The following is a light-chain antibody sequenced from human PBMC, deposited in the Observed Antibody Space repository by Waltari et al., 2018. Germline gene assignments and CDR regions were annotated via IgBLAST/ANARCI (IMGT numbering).Light chain of an antibody. V-gene: IGKV3-15*01. CDR1: QSISRN. CDR3: QQYNNWRT. CDR2: VAS. J-gene: IGKJ2*01. Sequence: LMTQSPATLSVSPGERATLSCRASQSISRNLAWYQQKPGQAPRLLIYVASTRAPGVPARFSGSGSGTEFTLSISSLQSEDFAVYYCQQYNNWRTFGQGTKLEI.